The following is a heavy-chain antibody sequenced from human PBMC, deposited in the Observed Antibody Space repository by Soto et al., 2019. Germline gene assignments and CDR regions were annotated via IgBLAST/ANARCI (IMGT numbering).Heavy chain of an antibody. V-gene: IGHV1-8*01. D-gene: IGHD5-12*01. Sequence: QVPLVQSGAEVKKPGASVRVSCKPSGYSFTAYQIFWVRQATGQGLEWMGWMHPGTGDTDYAQNFQGRVTMTRNSAISAAYMELSSLTSADTAVYYCARGRYINKGYDRGWDIGYWGQGTLVTVSS. CDR1: GYSFTAYQ. CDR2: MHPGTGDT. CDR3: ARGRYINKGYDRGWDIGY. J-gene: IGHJ4*02.